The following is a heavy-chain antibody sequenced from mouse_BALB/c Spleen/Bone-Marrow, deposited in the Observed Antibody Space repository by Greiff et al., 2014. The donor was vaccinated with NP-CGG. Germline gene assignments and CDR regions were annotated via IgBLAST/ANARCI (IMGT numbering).Heavy chain of an antibody. CDR2: INPSNGRT. D-gene: IGHD2-1*01. Sequence: VQLVESGAELVKSGASVKLSCKASGYTFTSYWMHWVKQRPGQGLEWIGEINPSNGRTNYNEKFKSKATLTVDKSSSTAHMQLSSLTSEDSAVYYCARSYGNYYAMDYWGQGTSVTVSS. V-gene: IGHV1S81*02. J-gene: IGHJ4*01. CDR3: ARSYGNYYAMDY. CDR1: GYTFTSYW.